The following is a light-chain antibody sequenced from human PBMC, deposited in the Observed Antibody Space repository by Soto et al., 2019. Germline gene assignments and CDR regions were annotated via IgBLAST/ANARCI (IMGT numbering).Light chain of an antibody. CDR2: DAS. Sequence: DIQLTQSPSSLSASVGDRITIPCQASRDIAHYLSWYQQKPGKAPQLLVYDASKLQTGVPSRFSGIASGTDFTFAISSLQSYERATYFCQQYDDLPLTFGGGTKVEIK. CDR1: RDIAHY. J-gene: IGKJ4*01. V-gene: IGKV1-33*01. CDR3: QQYDDLPLT.